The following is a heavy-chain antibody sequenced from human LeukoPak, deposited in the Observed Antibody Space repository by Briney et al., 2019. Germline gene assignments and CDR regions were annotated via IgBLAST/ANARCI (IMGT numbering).Heavy chain of an antibody. CDR1: GFTFSSYG. CDR3: AKAPYGSGSYYCGY. J-gene: IGHJ4*02. V-gene: IGHV3-23*01. CDR2: ISGSGGYT. Sequence: GGSLRLSCAASGFTFSSYGMSWVRQAPGKGLEWVSAISGSGGYTYYADSVKGRFTISRDNSKNTLYLQMNSLRAEDTAVYYCAKAPYGSGSYYCGYWGQGTLVTVSS. D-gene: IGHD3-10*01.